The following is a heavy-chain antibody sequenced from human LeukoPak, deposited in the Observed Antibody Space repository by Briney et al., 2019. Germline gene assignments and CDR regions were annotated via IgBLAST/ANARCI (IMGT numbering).Heavy chain of an antibody. Sequence: GGSLRLSCAASGFTFSNYAMSWVRQPPGKGLEWVSGISGSADSTYYADSVKGRFTISRDNSKYTLFLQMNSLRGEDTAVYYCAKRDQPGRVTGPRDIWGQGTMVTVSS. CDR3: AKRDQPGRVTGPRDI. CDR2: ISGSADST. CDR1: GFTFSNYA. J-gene: IGHJ3*02. V-gene: IGHV3-23*01. D-gene: IGHD1-14*01.